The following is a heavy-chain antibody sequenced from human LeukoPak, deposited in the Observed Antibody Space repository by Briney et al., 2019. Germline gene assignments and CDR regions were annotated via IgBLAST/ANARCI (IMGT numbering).Heavy chain of an antibody. Sequence: PSETLSLTCAVYGGSFSGYYWSWIRQPPGKGLEWIGEINHSGSTNYNPSLKSRVTISVDTSKNQFSLKLSSVTAADTAVYYCARRRTLAAAGMCFDCWGQGTLVTVSS. D-gene: IGHD6-13*01. CDR1: GGSFSGYY. CDR3: ARRRTLAAAGMCFDC. J-gene: IGHJ4*02. V-gene: IGHV4-34*01. CDR2: INHSGST.